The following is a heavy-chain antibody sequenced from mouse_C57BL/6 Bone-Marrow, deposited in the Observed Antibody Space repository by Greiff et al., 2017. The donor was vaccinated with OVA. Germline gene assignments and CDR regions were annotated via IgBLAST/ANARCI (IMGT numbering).Heavy chain of an antibody. CDR2: IDPETGGT. CDR3: TRIGDSSGYAFDY. V-gene: IGHV1-15*01. D-gene: IGHD3-2*02. J-gene: IGHJ2*01. Sequence: QVQLQQSGAELVRPGASVTLSCKASGYTFTDYEMHWVKQTPVHGLEWIGAIDPETGGTAYNQKFKGKAILTADKSSSTAYMELRSLTSEDSAVYYCTRIGDSSGYAFDYWGQGTTLTVSS. CDR1: GYTFTDYE.